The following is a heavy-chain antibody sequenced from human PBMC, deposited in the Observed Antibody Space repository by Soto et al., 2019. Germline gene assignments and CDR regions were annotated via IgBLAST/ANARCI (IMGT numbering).Heavy chain of an antibody. CDR2: SRNKANSYST. CDR3: ARFSGSYTRGLDY. CDR1: GFTFSDHY. Sequence: EVQLVESGGGLVQPGGSLRLSCAASGFTFSDHYMDWVRQAPGKGLEWVCRSRNKANSYSTEYAASVKGRFTISRDESKNSLYLEMNSLKTEATAVYYCARFSGSYTRGLDYWGQGTLVTVSS. J-gene: IGHJ4*02. V-gene: IGHV3-72*01. D-gene: IGHD1-26*01.